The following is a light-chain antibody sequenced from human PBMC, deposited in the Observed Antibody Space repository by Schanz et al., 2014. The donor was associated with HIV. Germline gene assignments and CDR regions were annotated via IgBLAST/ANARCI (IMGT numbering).Light chain of an antibody. V-gene: IGKV3-20*01. Sequence: EIVLTQSPGTLSLSPGERATLSCRASQSVSSYLAWYQQKPGQSPRLLIYAASTRATGIPDRFSGSGSGTDFSLTISRLEPEDFAVYYCQQDGSSFGPGTKVEIK. CDR1: QSVSSY. CDR3: QQDGSS. CDR2: AAS. J-gene: IGKJ3*01.